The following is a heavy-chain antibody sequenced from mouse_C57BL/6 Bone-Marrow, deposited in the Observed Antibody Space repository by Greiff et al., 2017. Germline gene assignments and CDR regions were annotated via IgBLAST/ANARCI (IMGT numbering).Heavy chain of an antibody. Sequence: VQLQQSGAELMKPGASVKLSCKATGYTFTGYWIEWVKQRPGHGLEWIGEILPGSGRTNYNEKFKGKATFTADPSSKTAYMQLSSLTTEDSAIYYCARGEDYGNYWYFDVWGTGTTVTVSS. CDR1: GYTFTGYW. D-gene: IGHD2-1*01. CDR2: ILPGSGRT. CDR3: ARGEDYGNYWYFDV. J-gene: IGHJ1*03. V-gene: IGHV1-9*01.